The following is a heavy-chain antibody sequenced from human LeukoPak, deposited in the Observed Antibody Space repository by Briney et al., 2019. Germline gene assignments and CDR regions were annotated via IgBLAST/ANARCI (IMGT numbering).Heavy chain of an antibody. CDR2: IYSGGST. Sequence: ETLSLTCTVSGGSISSSSYYWGWIRQPPGKGLEWVSVIYSGGSTYYADSVKGRFTISRDNSKNTLYLQMNSLRAEDTAVYYCARDLNRIWFGESNDAFDIWGQGTMVTVSS. CDR3: ARDLNRIWFGESNDAFDI. CDR1: GGSISSSSYY. V-gene: IGHV3-53*05. D-gene: IGHD3-10*01. J-gene: IGHJ3*02.